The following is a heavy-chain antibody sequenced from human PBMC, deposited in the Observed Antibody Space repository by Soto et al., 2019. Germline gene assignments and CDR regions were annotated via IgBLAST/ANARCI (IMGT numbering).Heavy chain of an antibody. V-gene: IGHV4-61*01. Sequence: QVQMQESGPGLVKPSETLSLTCTVSGASVSSGNQYWSWIRQPPGKGLEWIGYISHSGITNYNPSXMSXVXTSADTSRNQFSLKVSSVTAADTAVYYCARGWDANSWGQGTLVTVSS. J-gene: IGHJ4*02. CDR3: ARGWDANS. CDR1: GASVSSGNQY. D-gene: IGHD3-22*01. CDR2: ISHSGIT.